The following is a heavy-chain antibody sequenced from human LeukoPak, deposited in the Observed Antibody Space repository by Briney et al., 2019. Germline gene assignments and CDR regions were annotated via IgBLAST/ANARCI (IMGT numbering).Heavy chain of an antibody. V-gene: IGHV5-51*01. D-gene: IGHD6-13*01. Sequence: GESLKISCQISGYRLTNNWIGWVRQVPGKGLEWMGLIYPGDSDTRYSPSFQGQVTFSVDASISTAYLQLSGLRASDTAIYYFVRFGLTSSLDYWGQGTLVTVSS. CDR2: IYPGDSDT. CDR3: VRFGLTSSLDY. J-gene: IGHJ4*02. CDR1: GYRLTNNW.